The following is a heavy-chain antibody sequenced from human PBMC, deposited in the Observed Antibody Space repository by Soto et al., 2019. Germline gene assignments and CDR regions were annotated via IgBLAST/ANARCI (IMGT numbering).Heavy chain of an antibody. J-gene: IGHJ4*02. Sequence: ASVRVSCKASGYTFITYDINWVRQAPGQGLEWMGWMNPYNGNAGYAQKFQGRVTMTRNTSISTAYMELTSLKSNDTAVYFCARRKERSGPHYFDSWGQGTLVTVSS. V-gene: IGHV1-8*01. D-gene: IGHD1-1*01. CDR2: MNPYNGNA. CDR1: GYTFITYD. CDR3: ARRKERSGPHYFDS.